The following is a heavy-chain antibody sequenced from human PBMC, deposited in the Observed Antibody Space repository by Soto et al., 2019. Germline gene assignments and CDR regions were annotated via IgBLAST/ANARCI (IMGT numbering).Heavy chain of an antibody. J-gene: IGHJ4*02. Sequence: PSETLSLTCTVSGGSISSYYWGWIRQPPGKGLEWIGYIYYSGSTNYNPSLKSRVTISVDTSKNQFSLKLSSVTAADTAVYYCARDRVYYSGGSSSFDLDSWGQGTLDTVSS. D-gene: IGHD2-15*01. V-gene: IGHV4-59*01. CDR1: GGSISSYY. CDR3: ARDRVYYSGGSSSFDLDS. CDR2: IYYSGST.